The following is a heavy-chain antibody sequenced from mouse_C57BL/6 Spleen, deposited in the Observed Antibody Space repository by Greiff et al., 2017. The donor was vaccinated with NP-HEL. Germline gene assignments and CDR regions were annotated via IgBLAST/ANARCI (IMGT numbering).Heavy chain of an antibody. D-gene: IGHD1-1*01. J-gene: IGHJ1*03. CDR3: ARTRYYYGSSYGYFDV. CDR1: GFNIKDYY. CDR2: IDPEDGET. Sequence: DVQLVESGAELVKPGASVKLSCTASGFNIKDYYMHWVKQRTEQGLEWIGRIDPEDGETKYAQKFQGKATITADTSSNTAYLQLSSLTSEDTAVYYCARTRYYYGSSYGYFDVWGTGTTVTVSS. V-gene: IGHV14-2*01.